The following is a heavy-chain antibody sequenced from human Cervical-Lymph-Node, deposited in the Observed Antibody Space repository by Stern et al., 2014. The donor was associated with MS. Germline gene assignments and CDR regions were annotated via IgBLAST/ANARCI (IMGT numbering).Heavy chain of an antibody. V-gene: IGHV4-30-4*01. CDR3: SRDADGYSLVFGY. Sequence: VQLEESGPGLVKPSQTLSLTCTVTGCSISSGEYYWSWIPQSPGKGLEWIGYIHNSGTTYYNPSLKSRVTISVDTSKNQFSLKLRSVTAADTAVYYCSRDADGYSLVFGYWGRGTLVTVSS. D-gene: IGHD5-24*01. J-gene: IGHJ4*02. CDR2: IHNSGTT. CDR1: GCSISSGEYY.